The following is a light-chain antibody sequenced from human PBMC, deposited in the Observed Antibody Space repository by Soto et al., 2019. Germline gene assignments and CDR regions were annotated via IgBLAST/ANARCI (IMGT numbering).Light chain of an antibody. CDR2: GAS. CDR3: QQYAGSPPT. V-gene: IGKV3-20*01. J-gene: IGKJ5*01. CDR1: QSVNNNY. Sequence: EILLTQSPGTLSLSPGERATLSCRASQSVNNNYLAWYQQKPGQAPRLLIYGASSRATGIPDRFTGSGPGTDFTLTISSLDTEDFAVYYCQQYAGSPPTFGPGTRLEI.